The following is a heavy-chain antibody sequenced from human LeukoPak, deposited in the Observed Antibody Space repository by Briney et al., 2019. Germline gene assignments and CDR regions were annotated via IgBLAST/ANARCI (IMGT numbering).Heavy chain of an antibody. CDR3: AKDEGYNYGLSYFDY. Sequence: GGSLRLSCAASGFTFTSYNMNWVRQAPGKGLEWVSSITSSSSYIYYADSVKGRFTISRDNSKNTLYLQMNSLRAEDTAIYYCAKDEGYNYGLSYFDYWGQGTLVTVSS. D-gene: IGHD5-18*01. J-gene: IGHJ4*02. V-gene: IGHV3-21*01. CDR1: GFTFTSYN. CDR2: ITSSSSYI.